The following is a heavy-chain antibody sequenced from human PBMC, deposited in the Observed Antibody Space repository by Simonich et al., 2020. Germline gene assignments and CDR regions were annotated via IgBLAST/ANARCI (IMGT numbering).Heavy chain of an antibody. CDR2: NNPNRGGT. D-gene: IGHD3-3*01. J-gene: IGHJ6*03. CDR3: ARGGVQYYYYYMDV. CDR1: GYTFTGYY. Sequence: QVQLVQSGAEVKKPGASVKVSCKASGYTFTGYYMHWVRQAPGQGLEGMGWNNPNRGGTNYAQKCQGRVTMTRDTSISTAYRELSRLRSDDTAVYYCARGGVQYYYYYMDVWGKGTTVTVSS. V-gene: IGHV1-2*02.